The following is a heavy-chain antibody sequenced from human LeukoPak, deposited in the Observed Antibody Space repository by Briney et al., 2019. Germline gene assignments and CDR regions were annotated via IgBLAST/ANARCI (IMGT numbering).Heavy chain of an antibody. D-gene: IGHD3-22*01. J-gene: IGHJ4*02. V-gene: IGHV3-20*04. CDR3: ARGYYYDSSGYPGDY. CDR2: INWNGGST. CDR1: GFTFDDYG. Sequence: PGGSLRLSCAASGFTFDDYGMNWVRHAPGKGLEWVSGINWNGGSTGYADSVKGRFTISRDNAKNSLYLQMNSLRAEDTALYYCARGYYYDSSGYPGDYWGQGTLVTVSS.